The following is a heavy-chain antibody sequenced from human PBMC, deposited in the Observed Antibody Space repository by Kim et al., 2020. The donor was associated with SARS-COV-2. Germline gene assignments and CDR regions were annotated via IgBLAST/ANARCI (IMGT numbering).Heavy chain of an antibody. CDR1: GYTFRSYG. V-gene: IGHV1-18*01. D-gene: IGHD3-16*01. CDR2: VSPYTGYI. J-gene: IGHJ4*02. CDR3: SSDIGAFVHYFDY. Sequence: ASVKVSCKAYGYTFRSYGLSWVRQAPGQGLVWMGWVSPYTGYINYAQKFQGRVTMTADTSTGTAYMEVTTLRSDDTAVYYCSSDIGAFVHYFDYWGQGT.